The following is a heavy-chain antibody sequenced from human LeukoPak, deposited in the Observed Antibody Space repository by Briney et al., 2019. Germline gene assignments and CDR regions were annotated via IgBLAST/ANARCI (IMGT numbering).Heavy chain of an antibody. CDR2: ISYNGGST. V-gene: IGHV3-23*01. CDR3: AKDTSIGRYCTNGVCSPFDY. D-gene: IGHD2-8*01. Sequence: GGSLRLSCAASGFTFSSYAMSWVRQAPGKGLEWVSAISYNGGSTYDACSVKGRFTIPRDNSKNTLYLQMNSLRAEDTAVYYCAKDTSIGRYCTNGVCSPFDYWGQGTLVSVS. J-gene: IGHJ4*02. CDR1: GFTFSSYA.